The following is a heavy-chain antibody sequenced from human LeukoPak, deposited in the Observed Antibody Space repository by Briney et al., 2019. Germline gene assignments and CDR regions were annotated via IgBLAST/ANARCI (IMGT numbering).Heavy chain of an antibody. J-gene: IGHJ4*02. Sequence: PSETLSLTCTVSGGSISSGSYYWSWIRQPPGKGLEWIGYIYHSGSTNYNPSLESRVTISVDTSKNQFSLKLSSVTAADTAVYYCARARSGWYGLFDQWGQGTLVTVSS. CDR1: GGSISSGSYY. V-gene: IGHV4-61*01. CDR3: ARARSGWYGLFDQ. CDR2: IYHSGST. D-gene: IGHD6-19*01.